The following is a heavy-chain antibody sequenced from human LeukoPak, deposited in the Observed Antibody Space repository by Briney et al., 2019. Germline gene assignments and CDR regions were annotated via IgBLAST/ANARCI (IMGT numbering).Heavy chain of an antibody. CDR2: TNHSGST. CDR3: ARKPIWFGGSAFDI. V-gene: IGHV4-34*01. J-gene: IGHJ3*02. D-gene: IGHD3-10*01. CDR1: GGSFSGYY. Sequence: SETLSLTCAVYGGSFSGYYWSWIPHPPAKGLECIGETNHSGSTNYNPSLKSRVTISVDTSKNQFSTKLSSVTAANTAVYYCARKPIWFGGSAFDIWGQGTMVTVSS.